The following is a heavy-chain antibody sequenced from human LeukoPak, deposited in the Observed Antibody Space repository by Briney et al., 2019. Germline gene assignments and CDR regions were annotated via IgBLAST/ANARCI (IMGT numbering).Heavy chain of an antibody. J-gene: IGHJ6*02. D-gene: IGHD2-8*02. CDR2: INTSGGST. Sequence: ASVKLSFNASGYTFTSYYIHWLRLPPAQGQEWMGIINTSGGSTSYAQKCQGRVTMTRDTSTSTVYMELSSLRSEDTAVYYCARDRGVTLLLYYYYGMDVWGQGTTVTVSS. CDR1: GYTFTSYY. CDR3: ARDRGVTLLLYYYYGMDV. V-gene: IGHV1-46*01.